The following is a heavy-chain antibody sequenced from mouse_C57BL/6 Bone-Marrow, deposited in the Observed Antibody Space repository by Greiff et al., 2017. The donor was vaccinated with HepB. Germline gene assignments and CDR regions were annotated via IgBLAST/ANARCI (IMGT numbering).Heavy chain of an antibody. CDR2: IYPGDGDT. CDR3: ARGYGNYVKFAY. V-gene: IGHV1-82*01. D-gene: IGHD2-1*01. J-gene: IGHJ3*01. Sequence: VQRVESGPELVKPGASVKISCKASGYAFSSSWMNWVKQRPGKGLEWIGRIYPGDGDTNYNGKFKGKATLTADKSSSTAYMQLSSLTSEDSAVYFCARGYGNYVKFAYWGQGTLVTVSA. CDR1: GYAFSSSW.